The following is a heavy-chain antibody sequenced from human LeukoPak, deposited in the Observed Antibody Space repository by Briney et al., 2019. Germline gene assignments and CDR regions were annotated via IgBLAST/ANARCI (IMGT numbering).Heavy chain of an antibody. CDR3: AKEPDYAAYMDV. J-gene: IGHJ6*03. D-gene: IGHD4-17*01. CDR1: GGSLSSGDYY. CDR2: IYYSGST. Sequence: SQTLSLTCTVSGGSLSSGDYYWSWIRQPPGKGLEWIGYIYYSGSTYYNPSLKSRVTISVDTSKNQFSLKLSSVTAADTAVYYCAKEPDYAAYMDVWGKGTTVTVSS. V-gene: IGHV4-30-4*08.